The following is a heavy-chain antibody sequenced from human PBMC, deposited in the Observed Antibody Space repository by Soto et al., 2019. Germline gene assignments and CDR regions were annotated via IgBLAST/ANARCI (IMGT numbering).Heavy chain of an antibody. V-gene: IGHV4-39*01. J-gene: IGHJ4*02. CDR2: MSHSGST. Sequence: QLQLQESGPALVRPSETLSLNCVVSGGSTSSTIHYWGWIRQPPGKGLEWIGSMSHSGSTHYNPSLKSRVNISADKSKNSFSLPLTTMTPADTAVYSCARHIDYNILTGYFDWGQGTLVTVSS. D-gene: IGHD3-9*01. CDR1: GGSTSSTIHY. CDR3: ARHIDYNILTGYFD.